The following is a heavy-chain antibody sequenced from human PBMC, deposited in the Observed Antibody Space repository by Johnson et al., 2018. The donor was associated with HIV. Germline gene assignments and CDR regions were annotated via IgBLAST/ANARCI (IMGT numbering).Heavy chain of an antibody. CDR1: GFTFNSYA. V-gene: IGHV3-30*02. J-gene: IGHJ3*02. D-gene: IGHD3-3*01. Sequence: QVQLVESGGDVVQPGGSLRLSCAVSGFTFNSYAMGWVRQAPGKGLEWVAFIRSDGSNKYYADSVRGRFSISRDNTKHSLYLQMNSLRAEDTAVYYCAKPQWVSSGAFDIWGQGTMVTVSS. CDR3: AKPQWVSSGAFDI. CDR2: IRSDGSNK.